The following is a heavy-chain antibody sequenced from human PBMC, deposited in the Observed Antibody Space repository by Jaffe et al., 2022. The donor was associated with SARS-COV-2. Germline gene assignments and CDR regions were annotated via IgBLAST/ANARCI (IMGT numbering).Heavy chain of an antibody. D-gene: IGHD2-8*01. V-gene: IGHV3-15*01. CDR3: TTDLPNGSNALDI. J-gene: IGHJ3*02. CDR2: FKSSTDSGTT. CDR1: GFTFRNAW. Sequence: EVQLVESGGGLVKPGGSLRLSCAASGFTFRNAWVSWVRQAPGKGLEWVGRFKSSTDSGTTDYPAPAKGRFTISRDDSINTLYLQMNSLKTDDTAVYYCTTDLPNGSNALDIWGQGTMVTVSS.